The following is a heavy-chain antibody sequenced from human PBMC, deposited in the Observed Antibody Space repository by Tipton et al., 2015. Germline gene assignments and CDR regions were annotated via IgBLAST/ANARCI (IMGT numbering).Heavy chain of an antibody. D-gene: IGHD1-1*01. V-gene: IGHV4-59*01. Sequence: TLSLTCTVSGGSISSYYWNWIRQPPGKRLEWIGHISDSGRTNNNPSLKSRVTTSVDTSKSQFSLNLSSVTAADTAVYYCAKGHATRDYFDYWGQGTLVTVSS. J-gene: IGHJ4*02. CDR2: ISDSGRT. CDR3: AKGHATRDYFDY. CDR1: GGSISSYY.